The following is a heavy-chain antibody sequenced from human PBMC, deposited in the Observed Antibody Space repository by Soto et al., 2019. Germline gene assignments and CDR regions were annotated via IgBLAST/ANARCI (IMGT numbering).Heavy chain of an antibody. J-gene: IGHJ4*02. D-gene: IGHD3-10*01. Sequence: QITLKESGPTLVKPTQTLTLTCTFSGFSLSTSGESVGWIRQSPGKALAWVALIHWNEDKRYGPSLESRLTITKDTSKILVVLTMTNMDPVDTATYFCAHRREYGWGNFYFDFGGQGTLVTVSS. CDR3: AHRREYGWGNFYFDF. CDR2: IHWNEDK. V-gene: IGHV2-5*01. CDR1: GFSLSTSGES.